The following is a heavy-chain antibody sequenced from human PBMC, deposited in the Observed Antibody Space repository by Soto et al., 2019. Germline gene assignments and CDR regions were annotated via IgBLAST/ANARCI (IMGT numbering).Heavy chain of an antibody. CDR2: IKHDGSEK. Sequence: EVQLVESGGGLVQPGGSLRLSCAASGFTFSSYSMSWVRQAPGKGLEWVANIKHDGSEKYYVDSVKGRFTISRDNAKNSLYLQMNSLSAEDTAVYYCTSLMVRGVMWLDYWGQGTLVTVSS. D-gene: IGHD3-10*01. J-gene: IGHJ4*02. CDR3: TSLMVRGVMWLDY. V-gene: IGHV3-7*05. CDR1: GFTFSSYS.